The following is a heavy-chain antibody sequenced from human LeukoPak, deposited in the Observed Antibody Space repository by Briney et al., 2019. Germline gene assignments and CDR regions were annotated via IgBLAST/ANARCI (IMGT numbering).Heavy chain of an antibody. D-gene: IGHD6-13*01. V-gene: IGHV3-23*01. CDR1: GFTFSSYA. J-gene: IGHJ4*02. Sequence: GGSLRLSCAASGFTFSSYAMSWVRQAPGKGLEWVSAISGSGGSTYYADSVKGRFTISRDNPKNTLYLEMNSLRAEDTAMYYCARDLTIAAANYYFDNWGQGTLVTVSS. CDR2: ISGSGGST. CDR3: ARDLTIAAANYYFDN.